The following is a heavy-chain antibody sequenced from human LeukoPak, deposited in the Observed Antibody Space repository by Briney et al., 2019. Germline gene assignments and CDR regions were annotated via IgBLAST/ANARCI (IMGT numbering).Heavy chain of an antibody. J-gene: IGHJ3*02. D-gene: IGHD3-10*01. Sequence: SETLSLTCAVYGGSFSGYYWSWIRQPPGKGLEWIGEINHSGSTNYNPSLKSRVTISVDTSKNQFSLKLSSVTAADTAVYYCARGRARITMVRGVPFDAFDIWGQGTMVTVS. CDR2: INHSGST. CDR1: GGSFSGYY. CDR3: ARGRARITMVRGVPFDAFDI. V-gene: IGHV4-34*01.